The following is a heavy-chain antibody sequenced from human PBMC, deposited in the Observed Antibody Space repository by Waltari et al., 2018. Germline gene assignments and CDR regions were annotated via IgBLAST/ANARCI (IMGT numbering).Heavy chain of an antibody. CDR1: GYSFTNYW. V-gene: IGHV5-10-1*03. CDR3: ARGVGSPGDF. D-gene: IGHD2-8*01. CDR2: VCPSDSVT. J-gene: IGHJ4*02. Sequence: EVHLVQSGAEVTKPGESLKISCKGSGYSFTNYWINWVRQMPGKGLEWMGRVCPSDSVTNYSPAFQGHVTISADKSTNTAYLQWSTLKASDTAMYYCARGVGSPGDFWGQGTLVTVSS.